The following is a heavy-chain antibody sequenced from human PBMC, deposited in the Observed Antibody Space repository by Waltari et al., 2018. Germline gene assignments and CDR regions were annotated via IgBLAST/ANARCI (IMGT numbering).Heavy chain of an antibody. D-gene: IGHD6-19*01. V-gene: IGHV6-1*01. J-gene: IGHJ6*02. CDR1: GDSVSSHRAP. CDR2: TYYRAKGYK. Sequence: QVQLQQSGPGLVKPSQTLSLPCAISGDSVSSHRAPWNWIRQSPSRGLEWLGRTYYRAKGYKNYAVSVKSRITINPDTAKSQFSLQLNCVTPEDTAVYYCAKGGIAGAGTRGYYYYGMDVWGQGTTVTVSS. CDR3: AKGGIAGAGTRGYYYYGMDV.